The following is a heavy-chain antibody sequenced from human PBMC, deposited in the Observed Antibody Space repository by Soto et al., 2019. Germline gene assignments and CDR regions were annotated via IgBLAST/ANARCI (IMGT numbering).Heavy chain of an antibody. J-gene: IGHJ6*02. D-gene: IGHD3-9*01. V-gene: IGHV3-23*01. CDR3: AKGIFRVYYYYGMDV. CDR2: ISGSGGST. CDR1: GFTFSSFA. Sequence: GGSLRLSCAASGFTFSSFAMSWVRQAPGKGLGWVSAISGSGGSTYYADSVKGRFTISRDKSKNTLYLQMNSLRAEDTAVYYCAKGIFRVYYYYGMDVWGQGTTVTVSS.